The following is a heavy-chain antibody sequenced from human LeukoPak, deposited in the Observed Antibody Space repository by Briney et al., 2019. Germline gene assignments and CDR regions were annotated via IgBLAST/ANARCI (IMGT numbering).Heavy chain of an antibody. Sequence: AGGSLRLSCAASGFTFSSYWMSWVRQAPGKGLEWVANIKQDGSEKYYVDSVKGRFTISRDNAKNSLYLQMNSLRAEDTAVYYCARWRSEPGYSYGLNYYYYYGMDVWGQGTTVTVSS. CDR3: ARWRSEPGYSYGLNYYYYYGMDV. J-gene: IGHJ6*02. CDR2: IKQDGSEK. D-gene: IGHD5-18*01. CDR1: GFTFSSYW. V-gene: IGHV3-7*01.